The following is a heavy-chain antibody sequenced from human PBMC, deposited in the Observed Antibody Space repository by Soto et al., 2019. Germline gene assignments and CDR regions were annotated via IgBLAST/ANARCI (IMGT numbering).Heavy chain of an antibody. CDR2: IRSKAYGGTT. Sequence: GGSLRLSCTASGFTFGDYAMSWFRQAPGKGLEWVGFIRSKAYGGTTEYAASVKGRFTISRDDSKSIAYLQMNSLKTEDTAVYYCTRDVPPRYGGYDRPFDYWGQGTLVTVSS. D-gene: IGHD5-12*01. CDR1: GFTFGDYA. CDR3: TRDVPPRYGGYDRPFDY. V-gene: IGHV3-49*03. J-gene: IGHJ4*02.